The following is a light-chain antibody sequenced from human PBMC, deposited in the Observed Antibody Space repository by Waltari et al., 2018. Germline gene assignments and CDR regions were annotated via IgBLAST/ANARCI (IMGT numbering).Light chain of an antibody. CDR1: QGISNY. CDR3: QQLNSYQWT. Sequence: IQLTQSPSSLSASVGHRVTIPCRASQGISNYLAWYQQKPGKAPKLLIYAASTLQSGVPSRFSGSGSGTDFTLTISSLHPEDFATYYCQQLNSYQWTFGQGTKVEIK. J-gene: IGKJ1*01. V-gene: IGKV1-9*01. CDR2: AAS.